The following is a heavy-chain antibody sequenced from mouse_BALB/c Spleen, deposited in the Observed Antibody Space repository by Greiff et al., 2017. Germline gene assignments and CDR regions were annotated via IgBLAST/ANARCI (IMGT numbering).Heavy chain of an antibody. J-gene: IGHJ4*01. V-gene: IGHV5-6-5*01. D-gene: IGHD2-1*01. Sequence: EVQVVESGGGLVKPGGSLKLSCAASGFTFSSYAMSWVRQTPEKRLEWVASISSGGSTYYPDSVKGRFTISRDKSRNILYLQMSSLRSEDTAMYYCARESYGNPAMDYWGQGTSVTVSS. CDR1: GFTFSSYA. CDR3: ARESYGNPAMDY. CDR2: ISSGGST.